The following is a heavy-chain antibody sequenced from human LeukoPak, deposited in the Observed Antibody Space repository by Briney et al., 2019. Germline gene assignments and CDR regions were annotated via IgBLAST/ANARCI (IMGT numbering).Heavy chain of an antibody. CDR3: ARDRRRGAAGYGLDV. CDR2: IRYDGNEK. J-gene: IGHJ6*02. CDR1: GFTFSDYW. D-gene: IGHD5-12*01. Sequence: GGSLRLSCVASGFTFSDYWMSWVSQAPGKGLECVAGIRYDGNEKYYMESVKGRFTSSRDHAKNSLYLQIDSLRAEDTALYFCARDRRRGAAGYGLDVWGQGTTVTVSS. V-gene: IGHV3-7*01.